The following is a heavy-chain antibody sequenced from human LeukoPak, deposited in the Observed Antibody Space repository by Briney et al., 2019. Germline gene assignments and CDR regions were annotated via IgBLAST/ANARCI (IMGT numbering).Heavy chain of an antibody. CDR1: GFSFSLAW. CDR2: IKSKTDGETA. CDR3: TSDPLIRGSVDY. V-gene: IGHV3-15*01. D-gene: IGHD3-16*01. J-gene: IGHJ4*02. Sequence: GGSLRLSCAASGFSFSLAWMSWVRQHPGKGLEWVGRIKSKTDGETADYGAPVEGRFTISRDDSTNTLYLQMSSLRTEDTAVYYCTSDPLIRGSVDYWGQGTLVTVS.